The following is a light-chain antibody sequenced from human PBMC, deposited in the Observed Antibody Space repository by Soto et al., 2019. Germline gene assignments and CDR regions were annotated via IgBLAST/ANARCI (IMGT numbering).Light chain of an antibody. CDR2: EVS. Sequence: QSALPQPASVSGSPGQSITISCTGTSSDVGGYDYVSWCQQHPGKAPKLMIYEVSNRPSGVSNRFSGSKSGDTASLTISGLQAEDEADYYCSSYKSTTALGVFGAGLNVTVL. V-gene: IGLV2-14*01. CDR3: SSYKSTTALGV. J-gene: IGLJ1*01. CDR1: SSDVGGYDY.